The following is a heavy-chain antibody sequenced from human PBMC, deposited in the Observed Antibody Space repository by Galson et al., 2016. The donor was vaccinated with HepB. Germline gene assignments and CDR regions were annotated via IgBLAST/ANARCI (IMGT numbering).Heavy chain of an antibody. CDR2: VDWSDDK. CDR3: VRTKLLLGHTSCWFDP. D-gene: IGHD4-23*01. V-gene: IGHV2-70*01. Sequence: PALVKPTQTLTLTCSFSGFSLTTYGMCVSWIRQPPGKSLEWLALVDWSDDKYYNPSLQTRLTISKDTSKNQVVLTMTNVDPVDTATYYCVRTKLLLGHTSCWFDPWGQGTQVTVSS. J-gene: IGHJ5*02. CDR1: GFSLTTYGMC.